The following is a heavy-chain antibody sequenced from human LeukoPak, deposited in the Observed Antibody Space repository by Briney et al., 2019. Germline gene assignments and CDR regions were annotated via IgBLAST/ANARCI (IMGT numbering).Heavy chain of an antibody. Sequence: ASVKVSCKASGYTFTNYAIHWVRQAPGQRLEWMGWINAGNGNTKYSQKFQGRVTITRDTSASTAYMELSSLRSEDTAVYFCASAQPGRFDYWGQGTLATVSS. CDR3: ASAQPGRFDY. V-gene: IGHV1-3*01. J-gene: IGHJ4*02. CDR1: GYTFTNYA. D-gene: IGHD6-13*01. CDR2: INAGNGNT.